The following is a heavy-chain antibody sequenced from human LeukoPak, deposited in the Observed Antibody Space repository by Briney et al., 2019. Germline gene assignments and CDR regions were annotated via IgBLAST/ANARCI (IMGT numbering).Heavy chain of an antibody. Sequence: ASVKVSCKASGYTFTSYYIHWVRQAPGQGLEWMGIISPSVGTTTYAQKLEGRVTMTRDTSTTTVYMELRSLRSEDTAVYYCPRIVTDGSGSEGFDPWGQGTLVTVSS. CDR3: PRIVTDGSGSEGFDP. CDR1: GYTFTSYY. D-gene: IGHD3-10*01. V-gene: IGHV1-46*04. J-gene: IGHJ5*02. CDR2: ISPSVGTT.